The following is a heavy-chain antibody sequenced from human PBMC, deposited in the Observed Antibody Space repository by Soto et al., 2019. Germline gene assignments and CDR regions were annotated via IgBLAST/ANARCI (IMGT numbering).Heavy chain of an antibody. CDR3: ARDSDSSSWYDDPYYYGMDV. D-gene: IGHD6-13*01. CDR2: IIPIFGTA. J-gene: IGHJ6*02. CDR1: GGTFSSYA. V-gene: IGHV1-69*12. Sequence: QVQLVQSGAEVKKPGSSVKVSCKASGGTFSSYAISWVRQAPGQGLEWMGGIIPIFGTANYAQKFQGRVTSTADESTSTADMELSSLRSEDTDVYYCARDSDSSSWYDDPYYYGMDVWGQVTTVTVSS.